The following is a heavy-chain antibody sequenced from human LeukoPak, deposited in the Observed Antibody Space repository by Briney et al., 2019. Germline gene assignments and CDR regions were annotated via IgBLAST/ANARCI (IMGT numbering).Heavy chain of an antibody. V-gene: IGHV1-69*04. D-gene: IGHD1-1*01. Sequence: EASVKVSCKASGGTFSSYAISWVRQAPGQGLEWMGRIIPILGIANYAQKFQGRVTITADKSTSTAYMELSSLRSEDTAVYYCARNVPHTYPQLTTVDYWGQGTLVTVSS. CDR1: GGTFSSYA. CDR3: ARNVPHTYPQLTTVDY. CDR2: IIPILGIA. J-gene: IGHJ4*02.